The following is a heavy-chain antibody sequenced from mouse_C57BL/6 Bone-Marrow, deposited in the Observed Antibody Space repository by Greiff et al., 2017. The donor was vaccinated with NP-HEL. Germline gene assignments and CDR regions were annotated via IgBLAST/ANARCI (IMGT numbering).Heavy chain of an antibody. CDR3: ARSITTVVAP. CDR1: GYAFSSSW. Sequence: QVQLKESGPELVKPGASVKISCKASGYAFSSSWMNWVTQRPGKGLEWIGRIYPGDGDTNYNGKFKGKATLTADKSSSTAYMQLSSLTSEDSAVYFCARSITTVVAPWGQGTLVTVSA. J-gene: IGHJ3*01. D-gene: IGHD1-1*01. CDR2: IYPGDGDT. V-gene: IGHV1-82*01.